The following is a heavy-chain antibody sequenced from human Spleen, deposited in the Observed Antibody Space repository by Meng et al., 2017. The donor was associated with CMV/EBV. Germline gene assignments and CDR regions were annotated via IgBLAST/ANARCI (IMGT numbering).Heavy chain of an antibody. CDR3: ARRSSGWSD. CDR1: GGSFSGYY. CDR2: IDYTEST. J-gene: IGHJ4*02. D-gene: IGHD6-19*01. V-gene: IGHV4-34*01. Sequence: SETLSLTCAVYGGSFSGYYWSWIRQPPGKGLEWIGSIDYTESTYYNPSLKRRVTISVDMFKNQFSVRLSSVTAADTAVYYCARRSSGWSDWGQGTLVTVSS.